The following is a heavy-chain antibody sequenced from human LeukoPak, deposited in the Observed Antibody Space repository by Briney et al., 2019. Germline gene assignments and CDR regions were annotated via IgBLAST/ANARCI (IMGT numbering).Heavy chain of an antibody. D-gene: IGHD3-22*01. J-gene: IGHJ4*02. CDR3: ARRGYYDGSGYYYTFDY. CDR2: IRYDGSNK. Sequence: GGSLRLSCAASGFTFSSYGMHWVRQAPGKGLEWVAFIRYDGSNKYYADSVKGRFTISRDNSKNTLYLQMNSLRAEDTAVYYCARRGYYDGSGYYYTFDYWGQGTLVTVSS. V-gene: IGHV3-30*02. CDR1: GFTFSSYG.